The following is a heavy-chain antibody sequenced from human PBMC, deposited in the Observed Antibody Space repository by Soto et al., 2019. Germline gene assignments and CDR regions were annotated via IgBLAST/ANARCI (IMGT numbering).Heavy chain of an antibody. J-gene: IGHJ3*02. D-gene: IGHD3-3*01. CDR3: ARWVPLWSGYYNPGHDANDAFDI. CDR1: GGSFSGYY. CDR2: INHSGST. Sequence: SETLSLTCAVYGGSFSGYYWSWIRQPPGKGLEWIGEINHSGSTNYNPSLKSRVTISVDKSKNQFSLKLSPVTAADPAVYYCARWVPLWSGYYNPGHDANDAFDIWGQGTMVTVSS. V-gene: IGHV4-34*01.